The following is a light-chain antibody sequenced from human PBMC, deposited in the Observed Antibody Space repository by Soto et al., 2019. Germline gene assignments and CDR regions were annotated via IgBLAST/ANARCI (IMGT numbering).Light chain of an antibody. CDR1: SSDIGGHDD. V-gene: IGLV2-14*03. CDR2: GVT. CDR3: CSYTSDLTPYV. J-gene: IGLJ1*01. Sequence: QSVLTQPASVSGSPGQSITISCSGTSSDIGGHDDVSWYQQHPGKVPKLLLYGVTDRPSGVSDRFSGSKSGNVASLTISGLQAEDEADYYCCSYTSDLTPYVFGTGTKVT.